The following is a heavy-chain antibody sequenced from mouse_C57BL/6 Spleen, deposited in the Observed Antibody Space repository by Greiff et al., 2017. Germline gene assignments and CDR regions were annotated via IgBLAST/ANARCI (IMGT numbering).Heavy chain of an antibody. CDR1: GFTFSSYA. J-gene: IGHJ2*01. CDR2: ISDGGSYT. Sequence: EVQLQQSGGGLVKPGGSLKLSCAASGFTFSSYAMSWVRQTPEKRLEWVATISDGGSYTYYPDNVKGRFTISRDNAKNNLYLQMSHLKSEDTAVYYCAREDFFDYWGQGTTLTVSS. V-gene: IGHV5-4*01. CDR3: AREDFFDY.